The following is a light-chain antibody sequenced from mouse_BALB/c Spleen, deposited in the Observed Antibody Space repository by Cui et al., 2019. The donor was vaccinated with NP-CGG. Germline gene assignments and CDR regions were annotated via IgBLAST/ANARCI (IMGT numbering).Light chain of an antibody. V-gene: IGLV1*01. CDR3: ALWYSNHWV. CDR2: GTN. Sequence: QAVVTKESALTTSPGETVTLTCRSSTGTVTTSNYANWVQEKPDHLFTGLIGGTNNRPPGVPARFTGSLIGDKAALTITGAQTEDEAMYFCALWYSNHWVFGGGPKLTVL. J-gene: IGLJ1*01. CDR1: TGTVTTSNY.